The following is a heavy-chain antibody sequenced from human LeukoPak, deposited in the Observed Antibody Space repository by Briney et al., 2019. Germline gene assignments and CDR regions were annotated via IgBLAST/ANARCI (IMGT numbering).Heavy chain of an antibody. CDR1: GYTFTGYY. J-gene: IGHJ3*02. CDR3: ARGSRIAVAVDAFDI. CDR2: INPNSGGT. Sequence: GASVKVPCKASGYTFTGYYMHWVRQAPGQGLEWMGWINPNSGGTNYAQKFQGRVTMTRDTSISTAYMELSRLRSDDTAVYYCARGSRIAVAVDAFDIWGQGTMVTVSS. V-gene: IGHV1-2*02. D-gene: IGHD6-19*01.